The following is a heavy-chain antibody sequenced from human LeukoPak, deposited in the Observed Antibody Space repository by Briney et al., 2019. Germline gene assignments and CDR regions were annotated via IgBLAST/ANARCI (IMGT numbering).Heavy chain of an antibody. CDR3: ARDPSNSSGYHAHFDS. D-gene: IGHD3-22*01. CDR2: ISCYNGDT. V-gene: IGHV1-18*04. Sequence: GASVKVSCKATGYTFTHHGISWVRQAPGQGLEWMGWISCYNGDTIYAQNVQDRVILTTDASTRTVYIELRNLRSDDTARYYCARDPSNSSGYHAHFDSWGQGTLITVSS. J-gene: IGHJ4*02. CDR1: GYTFTHHG.